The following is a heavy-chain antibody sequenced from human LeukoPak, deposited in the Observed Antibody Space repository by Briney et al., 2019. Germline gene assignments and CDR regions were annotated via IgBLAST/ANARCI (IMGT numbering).Heavy chain of an antibody. CDR1: GGSISSYY. CDR2: IYYSGST. V-gene: IGHV4-59*08. CDR3: ARQRGERGYSYGTFDY. D-gene: IGHD5-18*01. Sequence: TSETLPLTCAVSGGSISSYYWSWIRQPPGKGLEWIGYIYYSGSTNYNPSLKSRVTISVDTSKNQFSLKLSSVTAADTAVYYCARQRGERGYSYGTFDYWGQGTLVTVSS. J-gene: IGHJ4*02.